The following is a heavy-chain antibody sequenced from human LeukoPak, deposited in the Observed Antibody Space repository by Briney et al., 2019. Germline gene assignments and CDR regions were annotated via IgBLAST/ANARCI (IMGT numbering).Heavy chain of an antibody. V-gene: IGHV3-23*01. CDR3: AKASIAAAGKDAFDI. Sequence: GGSLRLSCAASGVTFSSYAMSWVRQAPGKGLEWVSAISGSGGSTYYADSEKGRFTISRDNSKNTLYLQMNSLRDEDTAVYYCAKASIAAAGKDAFDIWGQGTMVTVSS. J-gene: IGHJ3*02. D-gene: IGHD6-13*01. CDR1: GVTFSSYA. CDR2: ISGSGGST.